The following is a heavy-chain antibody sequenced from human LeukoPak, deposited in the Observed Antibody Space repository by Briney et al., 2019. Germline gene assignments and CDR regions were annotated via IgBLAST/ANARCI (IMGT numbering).Heavy chain of an antibody. Sequence: SETLSLTCTVSGGSISSGSYYWSWIRQPAGKGLEWIGRIYTSGSTNYNPSLKSRVTISVDTSKNQFSLKLSSVTAADTAVYYCARQGISVGANVFDYWGQGTLVTVSS. D-gene: IGHD1-26*01. CDR3: ARQGISVGANVFDY. J-gene: IGHJ4*02. V-gene: IGHV4-61*02. CDR2: IYTSGST. CDR1: GGSISSGSYY.